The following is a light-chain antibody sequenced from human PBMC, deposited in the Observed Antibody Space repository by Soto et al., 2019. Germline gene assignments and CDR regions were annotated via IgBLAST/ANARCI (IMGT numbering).Light chain of an antibody. CDR1: GSDIGAYKF. CDR3: YSYASRNIWV. CDR2: GVT. J-gene: IGLJ3*02. V-gene: IGLV2-8*01. Sequence: QSALAQPPSASGSPGQSVTISCTGSGSDIGAYKFVSWYQQHPGKAPKLMIFGVTERPSGVPDRFSGSKSGNTASLTVSGLQADDEAIYYCYSYASRNIWVFGGGTKVTVL.